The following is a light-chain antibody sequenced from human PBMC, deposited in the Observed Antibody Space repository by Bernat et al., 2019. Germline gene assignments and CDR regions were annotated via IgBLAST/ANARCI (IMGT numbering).Light chain of an antibody. CDR1: QSISDW. Sequence: DIQMTQSPSTLSASVGDRVTITCRASQSISDWLAWYKQKPGKAPKLLIYKASNLESGVPSRFSGSGSGTEFTLTISSLQPDDSATYYCQQCNSYITFGQGTRLEIK. J-gene: IGKJ5*01. CDR2: KAS. CDR3: QQCNSYIT. V-gene: IGKV1-5*03.